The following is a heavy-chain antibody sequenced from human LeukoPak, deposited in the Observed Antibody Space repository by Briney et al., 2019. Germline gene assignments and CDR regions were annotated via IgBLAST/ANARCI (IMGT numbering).Heavy chain of an antibody. CDR2: ISSSGSTI. Sequence: GGSLRLSCAASGFTFSDYYMSWIRQAPGKGLEWVSYISSSGSTIYYADSVKGRFTISRDNAKNSLYLQMNSLRAEDTAVYYCARAQSTISRGYYYYYMDVWGKGTTVTVSS. J-gene: IGHJ6*03. V-gene: IGHV3-11*04. CDR1: GFTFSDYY. D-gene: IGHD3-3*01. CDR3: ARAQSTISRGYYYYYMDV.